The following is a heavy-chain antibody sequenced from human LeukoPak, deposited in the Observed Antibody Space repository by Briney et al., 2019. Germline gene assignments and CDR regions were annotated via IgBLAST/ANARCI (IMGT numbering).Heavy chain of an antibody. CDR3: ARGTADYYGPGTMGSSDY. J-gene: IGHJ4*02. Sequence: SETLSLTCTVSGGPISSGGYSWIWIRQPPGKGLEWIGYIYYSGSTYYNPSLKSRVTISIDTSKNQFSLKMSSVSAADTAVYFCARGTADYYGPGTMGSSDYWGQGTLVTVSS. CDR1: GGPISSGGYS. CDR2: IYYSGST. D-gene: IGHD3-10*01. V-gene: IGHV4-30-4*01.